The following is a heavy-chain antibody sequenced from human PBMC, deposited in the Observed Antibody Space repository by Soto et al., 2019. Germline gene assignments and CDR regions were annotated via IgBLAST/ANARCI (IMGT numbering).Heavy chain of an antibody. CDR3: VRAWGRYFYDGSGYSYYFDS. V-gene: IGHV4-30-4*01. CDR2: VYYSGTS. Sequence: KTSETLSLTCTVSGASISGGDYYWTWIRQPPGKGLEWMGFVYYSGTSDYNPSLKSRLSISVDTSRSQFSLKLNSVTAADTAVYYCVRAWGRYFYDGSGYSYYFDSWGQGALVTVSS. J-gene: IGHJ4*02. D-gene: IGHD3-22*01. CDR1: GASISGGDYY.